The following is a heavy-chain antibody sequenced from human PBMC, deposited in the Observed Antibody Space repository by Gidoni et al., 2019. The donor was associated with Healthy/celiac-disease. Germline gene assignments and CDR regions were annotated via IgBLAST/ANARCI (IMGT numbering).Heavy chain of an antibody. Sequence: QVQLQESGPGLVKPSQTLSLTCTVSGGSISSGGYYWSWIRQHPGKGLEWIGYIYYSGSTYYNPSLKSRVTISVDTSKNQFSLKLSSVTAADTAVYYCARGIIPGSPGDVWFDPWGQGTLVTVSS. CDR1: GGSISSGGYY. CDR3: ARGIIPGSPGDVWFDP. V-gene: IGHV4-31*03. CDR2: IYYSGST. J-gene: IGHJ5*02. D-gene: IGHD3-16*01.